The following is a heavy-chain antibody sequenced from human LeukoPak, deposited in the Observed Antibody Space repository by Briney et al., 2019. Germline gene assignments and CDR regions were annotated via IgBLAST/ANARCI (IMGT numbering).Heavy chain of an antibody. Sequence: PGGSLRLSCAASGFTFSSYGMHWVRQAPGKGLEWVAVIWYDGSNKYYADSVKGRFTISRDNAKNTLYLQMNSLRVEDTAVYYCGRALGSPLDYWGQGTLVTVSS. CDR1: GFTFSSYG. CDR2: IWYDGSNK. V-gene: IGHV3-33*01. J-gene: IGHJ4*02. CDR3: GRALGSPLDY. D-gene: IGHD1-26*01.